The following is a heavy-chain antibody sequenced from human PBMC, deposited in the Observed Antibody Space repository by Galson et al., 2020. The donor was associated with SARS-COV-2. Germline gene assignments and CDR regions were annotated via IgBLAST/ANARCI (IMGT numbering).Heavy chain of an antibody. V-gene: IGHV4-34*01. Sequence: SETLSLTCAVYGGSFSGYYWSWIRQPPGKGLEWIGEINHSGSTNYNPSLKSRVTISVDTSKNQFSLKLSSVTAADTAVYYCARLSRITMIADFDYWGQGTLVTVSS. D-gene: IGHD3-22*01. CDR3: ARLSRITMIADFDY. CDR2: INHSGST. CDR1: GGSFSGYY. J-gene: IGHJ4*02.